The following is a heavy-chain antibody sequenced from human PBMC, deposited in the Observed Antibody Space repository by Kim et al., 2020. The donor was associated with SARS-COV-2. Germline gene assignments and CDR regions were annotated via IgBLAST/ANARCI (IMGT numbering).Heavy chain of an antibody. D-gene: IGHD2-15*01. V-gene: IGHV3-23*01. CDR3: FPFRCDGGSCLGV. J-gene: IGHJ4*02. Sequence: ADSVKGRFSISRDNSRYTLYLQMNSLRVDDTAIYYCFPFRCDGGSCLGVWGQGTRVTVSS.